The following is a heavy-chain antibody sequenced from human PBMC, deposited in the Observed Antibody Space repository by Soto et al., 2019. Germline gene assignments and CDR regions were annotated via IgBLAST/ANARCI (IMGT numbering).Heavy chain of an antibody. CDR1: GYTFTSYG. V-gene: IGHV1-2*04. Sequence: ASVKVSCKASGYTFTSYGISWVRQAPGLGLEWMGWINPNSGATNYAQKFQDWVTMTRDTSISTAYMELSSLRSDDTAVYYCARDQQSYYYGMDVWGQGTTVTVSS. J-gene: IGHJ6*02. CDR3: ARDQQSYYYGMDV. CDR2: INPNSGAT.